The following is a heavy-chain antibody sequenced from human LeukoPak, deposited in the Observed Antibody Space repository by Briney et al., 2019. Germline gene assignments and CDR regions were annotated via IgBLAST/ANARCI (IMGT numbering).Heavy chain of an antibody. CDR2: INHSGST. J-gene: IGHJ4*02. V-gene: IGHV4-34*01. Sequence: SETLSLTCAVYGGSFSGYYWSWIRQPPGKGLEWIGEINHSGSTNYNPSLKSRVTISVDTSKNQFSLKLSSVTAADTAVYSCARGPRSPSSPGPSDYWGQGTLVTVSS. CDR3: ARGPRSPSSPGPSDY. CDR1: GGSFSGYY. D-gene: IGHD2-15*01.